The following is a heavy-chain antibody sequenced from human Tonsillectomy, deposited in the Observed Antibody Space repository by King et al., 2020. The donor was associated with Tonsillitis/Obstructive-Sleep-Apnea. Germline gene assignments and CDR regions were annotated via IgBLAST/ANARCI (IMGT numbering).Heavy chain of an antibody. CDR1: GGTFSSYA. CDR3: ASGIEGGGSYYEGFDY. J-gene: IGHJ4*02. Sequence: QLVQSGAEVKKPGSSVKVSCKASGGTFSSYAISWLRQAPGQGLEWMGGSIPIFGTANYAQKFQGRVTSTAAESTSTAYMELRSRRSEDTAVYYCASGIEGGGSYYEGFDYWGQGTLVTVSS. D-gene: IGHD1-26*01. V-gene: IGHV1-69*01. CDR2: SIPIFGTA.